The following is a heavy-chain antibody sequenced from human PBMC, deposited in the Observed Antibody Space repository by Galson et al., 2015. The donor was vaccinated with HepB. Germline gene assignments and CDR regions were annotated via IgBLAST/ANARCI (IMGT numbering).Heavy chain of an antibody. Sequence: SLRLSCAASGFIFSSNGMHWVRQAPGKGLEWVAVIWYDGSNKNYADSVKGRFTISRDNSKNTLYLQMNSLRAEDTAVYDCARDGSSGYLVIDYWGQGTLVTVSS. V-gene: IGHV3-33*08. D-gene: IGHD3-22*01. J-gene: IGHJ4*02. CDR2: IWYDGSNK. CDR1: GFIFSSNG. CDR3: ARDGSSGYLVIDY.